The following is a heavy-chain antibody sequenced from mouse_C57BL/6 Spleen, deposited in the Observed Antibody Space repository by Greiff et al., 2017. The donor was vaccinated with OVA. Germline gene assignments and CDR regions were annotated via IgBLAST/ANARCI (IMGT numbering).Heavy chain of an antibody. J-gene: IGHJ4*01. V-gene: IGHV1-66*01. CDR2: IYPGSGNT. Sequence: VQLQESGPELVKPGASVKISCKASGYSFTSYYIHWVKQRPGQGLEWIGWIYPGSGNTKYNEKFKGKATLTADTSSSTAYMQLSSLTSEDSAVYYCERREDDVGAMDYWGQGTSVTVSS. CDR1: GYSFTSYY. CDR3: ERREDDVGAMDY.